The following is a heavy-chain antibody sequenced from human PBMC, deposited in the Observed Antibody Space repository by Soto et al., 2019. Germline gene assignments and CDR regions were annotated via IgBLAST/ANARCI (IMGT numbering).Heavy chain of an antibody. CDR3: ARDVGSSGWYFFDY. CDR2: ISAYNGNT. D-gene: IGHD6-19*01. Sequence: GASVKVFCKASGYTFTSYGISWVRQAPGQGLEWMGWISAYNGNTNYAQKLQGRVTMTTDTSTSTAYMELRSLRSDDTAVYYCARDVGSSGWYFFDYWGQGTLVTVSS. V-gene: IGHV1-18*01. CDR1: GYTFTSYG. J-gene: IGHJ4*02.